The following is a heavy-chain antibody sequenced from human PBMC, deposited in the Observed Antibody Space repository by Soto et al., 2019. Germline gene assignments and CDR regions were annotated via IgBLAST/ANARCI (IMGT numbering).Heavy chain of an antibody. J-gene: IGHJ3*02. Sequence: ASVKVSCKVSGYTLTELSMHWVRQAPGKGLEWMGGFDPEDGETIYAQKFQGRVTMTEDTSTDTAYMELSGLRSEDTAVYYCATYFPRSDMTYAFDIWGQGTMVTVSS. CDR2: FDPEDGET. CDR3: ATYFPRSDMTYAFDI. CDR1: GYTLTELS. D-gene: IGHD2-21*02. V-gene: IGHV1-24*01.